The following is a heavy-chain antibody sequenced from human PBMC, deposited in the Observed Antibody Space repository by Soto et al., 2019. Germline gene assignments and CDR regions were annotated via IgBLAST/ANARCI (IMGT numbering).Heavy chain of an antibody. CDR2: ISSSSYI. CDR1: GFTFSSYS. Sequence: PGGSLRLSCAASGFTFSSYSMNWVRQAPGKGLEWVSSISSSSYIYYADSVKGRFTISRDNAKNSLYLQMNSLRAEDTAVYYCARGIVVGEDAFDIWGQGAMVTVSS. V-gene: IGHV3-21*01. D-gene: IGHD2-15*01. J-gene: IGHJ3*02. CDR3: ARGIVVGEDAFDI.